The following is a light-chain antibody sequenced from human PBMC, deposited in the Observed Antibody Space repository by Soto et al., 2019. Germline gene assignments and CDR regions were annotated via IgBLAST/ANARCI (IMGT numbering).Light chain of an antibody. Sequence: EIVLTQSPGTLSLSPGERATLSCRASQSVSSSYLAWYQQKPGQAPRLLIYGASSRATAIPDWFSGSGSGTDFTLPISRLEPEDFAVYYCQQYGSSPLVTFGQGTRLEI. CDR1: QSVSSSY. CDR2: GAS. CDR3: QQYGSSPLVT. J-gene: IGKJ5*01. V-gene: IGKV3-20*01.